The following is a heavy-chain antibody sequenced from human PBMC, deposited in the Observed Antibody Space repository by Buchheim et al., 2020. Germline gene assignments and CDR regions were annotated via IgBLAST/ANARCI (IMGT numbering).Heavy chain of an antibody. CDR1: GGSISSSSYY. CDR3: ARRGSGRITTTADY. V-gene: IGHV4-39*01. Sequence: QLQLQESGPGLVKPSETLSLTCTVSGGSISSSSYYWGWIRQPPGKGLEWIGSIYYSGSTYYNPSLKSRITISVDTSKNQFSLKLSSVTAADTAVYYCARRGSGRITTTADYWGQGTL. J-gene: IGHJ4*02. CDR2: IYYSGST. D-gene: IGHD3-10*01.